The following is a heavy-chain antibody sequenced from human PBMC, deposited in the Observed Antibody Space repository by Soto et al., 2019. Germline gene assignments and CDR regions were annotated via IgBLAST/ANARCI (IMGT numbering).Heavy chain of an antibody. D-gene: IGHD6-13*01. V-gene: IGHV1-3*01. Sequence: AAVKVSCKASGCTFTSYGIHWVRQAPGQRLEWMGWISAANGDTKYSPKFQGRVTITRDTSASTAYMELSSLRSEDTAVYYCVRRHVSATGIDWFDPWGQGTLVTVSS. CDR1: GCTFTSYG. CDR2: ISAANGDT. J-gene: IGHJ5*02. CDR3: VRRHVSATGIDWFDP.